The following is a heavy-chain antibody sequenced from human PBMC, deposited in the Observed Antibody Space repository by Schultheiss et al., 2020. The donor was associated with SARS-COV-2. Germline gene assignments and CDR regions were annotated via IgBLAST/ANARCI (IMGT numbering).Heavy chain of an antibody. D-gene: IGHD3-3*01. CDR2: ISGSAGST. CDR3: AKGVGGAYDFWSGYRDY. CDR1: GFTFSSSA. J-gene: IGHJ4*02. Sequence: GGSLRLSCAASGFTFSSSAMSWVRQAPGKGLDWVSAISGSAGSTHYADSVKGRFTISRDNSKNMLYLQMNSLRVDDTAVYFCAKGVGGAYDFWSGYRDYWGQGSLVTVSS. V-gene: IGHV3-23*01.